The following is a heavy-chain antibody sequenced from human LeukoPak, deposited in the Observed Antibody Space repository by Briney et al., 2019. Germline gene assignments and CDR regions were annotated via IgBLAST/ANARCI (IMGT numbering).Heavy chain of an antibody. D-gene: IGHD3-22*01. CDR2: MYLSGTT. CDR1: GDSINSLDL. J-gene: IGHJ4*02. CDR3: AGLVGRYSSGLYYYYFDY. V-gene: IGHV4-4*02. Sequence: SETLSLTCTVSGDSINSLDLWSWVRQPPGKGLEWLGEMYLSGTTHSNPSVKSRVTISIDKSKNQFFLNLSSVTAADTAVYYCAGLVGRYSSGLYYYYFDYWGQGTLVTVSS.